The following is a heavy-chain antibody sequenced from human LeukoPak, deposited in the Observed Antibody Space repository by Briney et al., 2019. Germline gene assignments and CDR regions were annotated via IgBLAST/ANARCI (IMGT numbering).Heavy chain of an antibody. Sequence: SETLSLTCTVSGGSISSYYWSWIRQPPGKGLEWIGEINHSGSTNYNPSLKSRVTISVDTSKNQFSLKLSSVTAADTAVYYCARGPIAARLPRAFDYWGQGTLVTVSS. CDR1: GGSISSYY. CDR2: INHSGST. CDR3: ARGPIAARLPRAFDY. D-gene: IGHD6-6*01. J-gene: IGHJ4*02. V-gene: IGHV4-34*01.